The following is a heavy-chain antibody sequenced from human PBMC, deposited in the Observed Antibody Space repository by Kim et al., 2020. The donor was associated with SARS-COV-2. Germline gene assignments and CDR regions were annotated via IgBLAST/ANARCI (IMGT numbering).Heavy chain of an antibody. Sequence: RVTISRDNAKNSLYLQMNSLRAEDTAVYYCARDITTIFGVLIIRGGGYFDSWGQGTLVTVSS. V-gene: IGHV3-11*05. J-gene: IGHJ4*02. D-gene: IGHD3-3*01. CDR3: ARDITTIFGVLIIRGGGYFDS.